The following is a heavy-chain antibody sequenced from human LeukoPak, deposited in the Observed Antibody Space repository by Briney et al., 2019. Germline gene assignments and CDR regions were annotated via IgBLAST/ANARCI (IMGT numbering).Heavy chain of an antibody. CDR2: IYSGGST. CDR3: ARGGYDFWSGLDGFDY. Sequence: GGSLRLSCAASGFTVSSNYMSWVRQAPGKGLEWVSVIYSGGSTYYADSVKGRFIISRDNSRNMLYLQMNSLRAEDTAVYYCARGGYDFWSGLDGFDYWGQGTLVTVSS. D-gene: IGHD3-3*01. CDR1: GFTVSSNY. J-gene: IGHJ4*02. V-gene: IGHV3-53*01.